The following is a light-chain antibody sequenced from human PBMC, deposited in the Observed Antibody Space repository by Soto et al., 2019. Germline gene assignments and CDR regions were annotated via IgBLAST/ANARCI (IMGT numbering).Light chain of an antibody. Sequence: DIVMTQSPDSLAVSLGERATINCKSSQSVLYSSNNKNYLAWYQQKPGQPPKLLIYWASTRESGVPDRFSVIGSGTDFTLTISSLQAEEVAVDDCQQYYITPHLFSPGTKVEIK. J-gene: IGKJ3*01. CDR3: QQYYITPHL. CDR2: WAS. V-gene: IGKV4-1*01. CDR1: QSVLYSSNNKNY.